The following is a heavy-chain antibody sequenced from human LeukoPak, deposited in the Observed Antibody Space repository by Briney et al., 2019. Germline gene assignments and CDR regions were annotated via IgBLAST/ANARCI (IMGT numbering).Heavy chain of an antibody. D-gene: IGHD2-2*01. V-gene: IGHV3-11*01. CDR2: ISSSGSTI. CDR3: AKDTALVRGADY. Sequence: GGSLRLSCAVSGFTFSDYYMSWIRQAPGKGLEWVSYISSSGSTIYYADSVKGRFTISRDNSKNTLYLQMNSLRAEDTAVYYCAKDTALVRGADYWGQGTLVTVSS. CDR1: GFTFSDYY. J-gene: IGHJ4*02.